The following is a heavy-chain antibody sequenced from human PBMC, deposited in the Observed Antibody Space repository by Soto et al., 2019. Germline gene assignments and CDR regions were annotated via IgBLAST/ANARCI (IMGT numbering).Heavy chain of an antibody. J-gene: IGHJ6*02. CDR3: ARDRRDIVVVPAVQGYYGMDV. V-gene: IGHV1-69*11. D-gene: IGHD2-2*01. CDR2: MSGTA. Sequence: GGSLRLSCAASGFSFSSYAMTWVRQAPGKGLEWVSSMSGTANYAQKFQGRVTITADESTSTAYMELSSLRSEDTAVYYCARDRRDIVVVPAVQGYYGMDVWGQGTTVTVSS. CDR1: GFSFSSYA.